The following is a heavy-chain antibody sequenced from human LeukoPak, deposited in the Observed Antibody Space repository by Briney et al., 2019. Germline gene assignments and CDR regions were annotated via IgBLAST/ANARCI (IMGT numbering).Heavy chain of an antibody. CDR2: IYPDDSEI. J-gene: IGHJ4*02. CDR1: GYTFSTYW. Sequence: GESLKISCQGSGYTFSTYWIGWVRQIPGKGLEWMGIIYPDDSEIRYSPSFQGHITISADKSISTAYLQWSSLKASDTAMYYCARQIRVVAGRGFDYWGQGTLVTVSS. V-gene: IGHV5-51*01. CDR3: ARQIRVVAGRGFDY. D-gene: IGHD6-19*01.